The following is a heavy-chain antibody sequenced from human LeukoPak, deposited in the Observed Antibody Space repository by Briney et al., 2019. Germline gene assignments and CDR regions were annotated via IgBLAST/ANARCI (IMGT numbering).Heavy chain of an antibody. J-gene: IGHJ2*01. D-gene: IGHD2-21*02. CDR3: ARDGRRHIVVVTAIPGWYFDL. V-gene: IGHV1-69*04. Sequence: SVKVSCKASGGTFSSYAISWVRQAPGQGLEWMGRIIPILGIANYAQKFQGRVTITADKSTSTAYMELSSLRSEDTAVYYCARDGRRHIVVVTAIPGWYFDLWGRGTLVTVSS. CDR1: GGTFSSYA. CDR2: IIPILGIA.